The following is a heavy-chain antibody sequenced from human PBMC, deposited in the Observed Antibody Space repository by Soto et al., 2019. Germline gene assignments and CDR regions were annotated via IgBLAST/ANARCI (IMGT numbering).Heavy chain of an antibody. J-gene: IGHJ4*02. D-gene: IGHD3-3*01. CDR3: ERCTPELLQSNCWSGYYLSFLDY. CDR2: IHYGGIT. Sequence: QLQLQESGPALVKPSETLSLTCTVSCGSISSITYYWGWIRQSPETGLEWIGYIHYGGITYYNPSLQSRVTISLATSKNQCSLRLAAVNASLTGVYYCERCTPELLQSNCWSGYYLSFLDYCGQGSLVTVSA. V-gene: IGHV4-39*01. CDR1: CGSISSITYY.